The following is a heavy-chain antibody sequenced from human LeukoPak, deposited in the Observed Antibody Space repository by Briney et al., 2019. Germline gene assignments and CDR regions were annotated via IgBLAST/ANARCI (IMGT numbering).Heavy chain of an antibody. D-gene: IGHD6-13*01. CDR1: GGSISSYY. CDR2: IYTSGST. Sequence: SETLSLTCTVSGGSISSYYWSWIRQPAGKGLEWIGRIYTSGSTNYNPSLKSRVTISVDTSKNRFSLRLSSVTAADTAVYYCARVTGYMVEDYFDYWGQGTLVTVSS. V-gene: IGHV4-4*07. J-gene: IGHJ4*02. CDR3: ARVTGYMVEDYFDY.